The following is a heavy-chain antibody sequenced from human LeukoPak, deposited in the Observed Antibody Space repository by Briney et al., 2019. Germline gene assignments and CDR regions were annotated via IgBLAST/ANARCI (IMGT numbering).Heavy chain of an antibody. CDR1: GYTITGYY. V-gene: IGHV1-2*02. CDR2: INPNSGGT. CDR3: ARGIAVAGSGFDWFDP. D-gene: IGHD6-19*01. Sequence: GASVKVSCKASGYTITGYYMHWVRQAPGQGLEWMGWINPNSGGTNYAQKFQGRVTMTRDTSISTAYMELSRLRSDDTAVYYCARGIAVAGSGFDWFDPWGQGTLVTVSS. J-gene: IGHJ5*02.